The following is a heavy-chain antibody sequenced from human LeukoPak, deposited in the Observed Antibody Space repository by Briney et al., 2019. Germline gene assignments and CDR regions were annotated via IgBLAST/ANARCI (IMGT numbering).Heavy chain of an antibody. V-gene: IGHV1-2*02. Sequence: ASVTVSCKASGYTFTGYYMHWVRQAPGQGLEWMGWINPNSGGTNYAQKFQGRVTITRDTSISTAYMELSRLRSDDTAVDYCARGTAAGFDYWGQGTLVTVSS. D-gene: IGHD6-13*01. J-gene: IGHJ4*02. CDR1: GYTFTGYY. CDR3: ARGTAAGFDY. CDR2: INPNSGGT.